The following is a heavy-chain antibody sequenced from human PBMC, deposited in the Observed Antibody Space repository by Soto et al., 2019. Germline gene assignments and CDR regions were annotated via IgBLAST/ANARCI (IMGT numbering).Heavy chain of an antibody. CDR2: ISAYNGNT. D-gene: IGHD5-18*01. Sequence: GASVKVSCKASGYTFTSYGISWVRQAPGQGLEWMGWISAYNGNTNYAQKLQGRVTMTTDTSTSTAYMELRSLRSDDTAVYYCARVVGGYSYGFGGKGFDYWGQGTLVTVSS. V-gene: IGHV1-18*04. J-gene: IGHJ4*02. CDR3: ARVVGGYSYGFGGKGFDY. CDR1: GYTFTSYG.